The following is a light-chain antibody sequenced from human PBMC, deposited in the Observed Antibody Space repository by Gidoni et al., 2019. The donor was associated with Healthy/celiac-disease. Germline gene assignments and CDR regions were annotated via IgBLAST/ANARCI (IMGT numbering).Light chain of an antibody. CDR3: AAWDDSLSGVV. CDR2: RNN. CDR1: SSHIGSNY. Sequence: QSVLTQPPSASGTPGQRVTISWSGSSSHIGSNYVYWYQQLPGTAPKLLIYRNNQRPSGVPDRFSGSKSGTSASLAISGLRSEDEADYYCAAWDDSLSGVVFGGGTKLTVL. J-gene: IGLJ2*01. V-gene: IGLV1-47*01.